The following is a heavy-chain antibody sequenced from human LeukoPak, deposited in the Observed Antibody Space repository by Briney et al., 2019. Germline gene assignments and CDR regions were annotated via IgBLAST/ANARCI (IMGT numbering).Heavy chain of an antibody. J-gene: IGHJ6*03. CDR3: AKDPRDTAMAEYYYYYYYMDV. Sequence: GGSLRLSCAASGFTFSSYGMHWVRQAPGKGLEWVAVISYDGSNKYYADSVKGRFTISRDNSKNTLYLQMNSLRAEDTAVYYCAKDPRDTAMAEYYYYYYYMDVWGKGTTVTVSS. CDR1: GFTFSSYG. V-gene: IGHV3-30*18. CDR2: ISYDGSNK. D-gene: IGHD5-18*01.